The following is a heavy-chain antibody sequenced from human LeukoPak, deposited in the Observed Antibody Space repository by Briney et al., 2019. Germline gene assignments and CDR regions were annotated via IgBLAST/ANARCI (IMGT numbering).Heavy chain of an antibody. D-gene: IGHD3/OR15-3a*01. J-gene: IGHJ4*02. CDR3: ASGRRSLTY. V-gene: IGHV4-59*01. Sequence: SETLSLTYTVSGGSISLYYWSWIRLPPGKGLEWIGYFYDTRSPKYNPSLERRVSISVDMSRNQFSLNLTSVTAADTAVYYCASGRRSLTYCGQGTLATVSS. CDR2: FYDTRSP. CDR1: GGSISLYY.